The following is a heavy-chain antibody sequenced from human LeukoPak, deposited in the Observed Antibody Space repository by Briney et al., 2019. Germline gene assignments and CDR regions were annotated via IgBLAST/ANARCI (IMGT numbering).Heavy chain of an antibody. CDR1: GYSISSGYY. CDR2: IYHSGST. CDR3: ARDSSFVGYSGYDYPGY. J-gene: IGHJ4*02. V-gene: IGHV4-38-2*02. D-gene: IGHD5-12*01. Sequence: PSGTLSLTCTVSGYSISSGYYWGWIRQPPGKGLEWIGSIYHSGSTYYNPSLKSRVTISVDTSKNQFSLKLSSVTAADTAVYYCARDSSFVGYSGYDYPGYWGQGTLVTVSS.